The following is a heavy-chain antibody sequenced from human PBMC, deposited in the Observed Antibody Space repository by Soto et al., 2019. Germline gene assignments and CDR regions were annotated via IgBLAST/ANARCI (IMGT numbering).Heavy chain of an antibody. J-gene: IGHJ4*02. D-gene: IGHD3-3*01. V-gene: IGHV4-34*01. CDR3: ARGLGVIDFWSGYSTPFDY. CDR2: INHSGST. CDR1: GGSFSGYY. Sequence: SETLSLTCAVYGGSFSGYYWSWIRQPPGKGLEWIGEINHSGSTNYNQSLKSRVTISVDTSKNQFSLKLSSVTAADTAVYYCARGLGVIDFWSGYSTPFDYWGQGTLVTVSS.